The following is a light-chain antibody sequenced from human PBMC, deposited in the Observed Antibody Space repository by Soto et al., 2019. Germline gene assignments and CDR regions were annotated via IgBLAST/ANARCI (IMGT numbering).Light chain of an antibody. V-gene: IGKV3D-20*02. CDR1: QSVISSY. Sequence: EIVWTQSPGTLSVSAGERATVSCRSSQSVISSYLAWYHQKPGQAPRLLIYGASSRATGIPDRFSGSGSGTDFTLTISSLEPEDFAVYFCQQRSKWPRTFGQGTKVDI. CDR3: QQRSKWPRT. CDR2: GAS. J-gene: IGKJ1*01.